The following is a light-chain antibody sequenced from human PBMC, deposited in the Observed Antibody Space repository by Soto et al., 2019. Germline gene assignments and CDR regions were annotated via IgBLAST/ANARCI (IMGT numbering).Light chain of an antibody. Sequence: DIQMTQSSSTLSASVGDRVTITYRASQSISSWLAWYQQKPGKAPNLLIYKASSLESGVPSRFSGSGSGTEFTLTINSLQPDDSATYYCQQYSSYSRTFGQGTKVEIK. CDR2: KAS. CDR1: QSISSW. J-gene: IGKJ1*01. CDR3: QQYSSYSRT. V-gene: IGKV1-5*03.